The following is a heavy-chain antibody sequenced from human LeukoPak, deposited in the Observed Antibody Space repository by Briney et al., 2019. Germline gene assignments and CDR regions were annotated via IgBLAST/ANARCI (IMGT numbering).Heavy chain of an antibody. CDR3: ATLTVVTALDAFDI. Sequence: GGSLRLSCVASGFTFSHYSMNWVRQAPGKGLEWVSSIRFTGSYIYYADSVKGRFTISRDDAKNLLSLQMISLRAEDTAVYYCATLTVVTALDAFDIWGQGTMVTVSS. D-gene: IGHD4-23*01. CDR2: IRFTGSYI. J-gene: IGHJ3*02. V-gene: IGHV3-21*01. CDR1: GFTFSHYS.